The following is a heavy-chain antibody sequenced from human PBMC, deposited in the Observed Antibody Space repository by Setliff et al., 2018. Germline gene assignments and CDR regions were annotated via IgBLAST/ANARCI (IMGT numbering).Heavy chain of an antibody. D-gene: IGHD6-13*01. CDR2: ISAYNGNT. J-gene: IGHJ5*02. Sequence: GASVKVSCKASGYTFTSYAISWVRQAPGQGLEWMGWISAYNGNTNYAQKLQGRVTMTTDTSTSTAYMELRSLRSDDTAVYYCARDPYSSSWYNWFDPWGQGTLVTVSS. CDR3: ARDPYSSSWYNWFDP. V-gene: IGHV1-18*01. CDR1: GYTFTSYA.